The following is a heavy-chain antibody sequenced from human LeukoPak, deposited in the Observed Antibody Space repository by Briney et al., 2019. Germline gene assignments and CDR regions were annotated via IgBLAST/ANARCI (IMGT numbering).Heavy chain of an antibody. CDR2: ISSSSSYI. J-gene: IGHJ4*02. CDR1: GFTFSSYS. CDR3: ANLIIASGQGVDY. Sequence: GGSLRLTCAASGFTFSSYSMNWVRQAPGKGLEWVSSISSSSSYIYYADSVKGRFTISRDNAKNSLYLQMNSLRAEDTAMYYCANLIIASGQGVDYWGQGTPVTVSS. V-gene: IGHV3-21*01. D-gene: IGHD6-19*01.